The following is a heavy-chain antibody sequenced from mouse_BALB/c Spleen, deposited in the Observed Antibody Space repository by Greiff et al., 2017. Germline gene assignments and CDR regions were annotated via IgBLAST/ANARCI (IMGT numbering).Heavy chain of an antibody. CDR3: ASGYDYDWFAY. Sequence: VQGVESGPGLVAPSQSLSITCTVSGFSLTSYGVHWVRQPPGKGLEWLGVIWAGGSTNYNSALMSRLSISKDNSKSQVFLKMNSLQTDDTAMYYCASGYDYDWFAYWGQGTLVTVSA. J-gene: IGHJ3*01. D-gene: IGHD2-4*01. V-gene: IGHV2-9*02. CDR2: IWAGGST. CDR1: GFSLTSYG.